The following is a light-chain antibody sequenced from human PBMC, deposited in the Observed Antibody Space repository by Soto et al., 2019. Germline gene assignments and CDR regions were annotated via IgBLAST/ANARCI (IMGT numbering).Light chain of an antibody. Sequence: QSALTQPPSASGSPGQSVTISCTGTSSDVGAYIFVSWYQQHPGKAPKLMVYDVNRRPPGVPDRFFGSKSGNTASLTVSGLQAEDEAEYYCVSFAGATYDFGTGTKVTVL. CDR3: VSFAGATYD. CDR1: SSDVGAYIF. J-gene: IGLJ1*01. CDR2: DVN. V-gene: IGLV2-8*01.